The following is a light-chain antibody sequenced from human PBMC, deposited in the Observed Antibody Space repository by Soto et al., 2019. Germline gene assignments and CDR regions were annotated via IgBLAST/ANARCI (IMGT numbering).Light chain of an antibody. CDR3: QQYGSSPPT. J-gene: IGKJ1*01. Sequence: EIVFTQSPGTLSLSPGERATLSCRASQSVSSSYLAWYQQKPGQAPRLLIYGASSRATGIPDRFSGSGSGTDFTLTISRXEPEDFAVYYCQQYGSSPPTFGQGTKVDIK. CDR2: GAS. CDR1: QSVSSSY. V-gene: IGKV3-20*01.